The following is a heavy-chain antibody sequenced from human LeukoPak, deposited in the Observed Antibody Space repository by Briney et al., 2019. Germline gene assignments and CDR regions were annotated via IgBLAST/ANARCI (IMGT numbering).Heavy chain of an antibody. CDR2: ISSSGSTI. CDR1: EFTFSDYY. J-gene: IGHJ3*02. CDR3: ARENRIAVADDAFDI. V-gene: IGHV3-11*01. Sequence: GGSLRLSCAASEFTFSDYYMSWIRQAPGKGLEWVSYISSSGSTIYYADSVKGRFTISRDNAKNSLFLQLNSLRAEDTAVYYCARENRIAVADDAFDIWGQGTMVTVSS. D-gene: IGHD6-19*01.